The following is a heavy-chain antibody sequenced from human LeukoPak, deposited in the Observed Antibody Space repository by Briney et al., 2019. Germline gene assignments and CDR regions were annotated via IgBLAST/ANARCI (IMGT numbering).Heavy chain of an antibody. V-gene: IGHV3-11*04. CDR1: GFTFSDYY. CDR3: ARDLSVGSKPDLGFDY. D-gene: IGHD1-26*01. CDR2: ISSSGSTI. Sequence: GGSLRLSCAASGFTFSDYYMSWIRQAPGKGLEWVSYISSSGSTIYYADSVKGRFTISRDNAKNSLYLQMNSLRAEDTAVYYCARDLSVGSKPDLGFDYWGQGTLVTVSS. J-gene: IGHJ4*02.